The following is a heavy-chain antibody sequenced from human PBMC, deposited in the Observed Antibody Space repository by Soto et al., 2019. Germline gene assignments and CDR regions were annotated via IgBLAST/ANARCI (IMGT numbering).Heavy chain of an antibody. V-gene: IGHV4-30-2*01. CDR1: GDSISSGGDS. CDR2: IYHSGST. CDR3: ARGTYYYDSRAFDY. D-gene: IGHD3-22*01. J-gene: IGHJ4*02. Sequence: QLQLQESGSGLVKPSQTLSLTCAVSGDSISSGGDSWSWIRQPPGKGLEWIGYIYHSGSTYYNPSLKSRVTISVDKFKNQFSLRLNSVTAADTAVYYCARGTYYYDSRAFDYWGQGTLVTVSS.